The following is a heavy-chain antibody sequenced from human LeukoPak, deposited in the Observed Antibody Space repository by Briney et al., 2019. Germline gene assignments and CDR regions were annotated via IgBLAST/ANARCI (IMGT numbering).Heavy chain of an antibody. CDR3: ARVDYDSSGYGPSGY. CDR2: INPSGGST. J-gene: IGHJ4*02. D-gene: IGHD3-22*01. Sequence: ASVKVSCKASGYTSTSYYMHWVRRAPGQGLEWMGIINPSGGSTNYAQNFQGRVTMTRDTSTSTVYMELSSLRSEDTAVYYCARVDYDSSGYGPSGYWGQGTLVTVSS. V-gene: IGHV1-46*01. CDR1: GYTSTSYY.